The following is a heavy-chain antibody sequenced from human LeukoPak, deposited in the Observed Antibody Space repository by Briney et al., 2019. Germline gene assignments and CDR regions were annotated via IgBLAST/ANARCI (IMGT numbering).Heavy chain of an antibody. CDR1: GFTFSSYA. Sequence: PGGSLRLSCAASGFTFSSYAMSWVRQAPGKGLEWVSSISSSSSYIYYADSVKGRFTISRDNAKNSLYLQMNSLRAEDTAVYYCARDGGITTYMDVWGKGTTVTVSS. D-gene: IGHD2-15*01. V-gene: IGHV3-21*01. J-gene: IGHJ6*03. CDR3: ARDGGITTYMDV. CDR2: ISSSSSYI.